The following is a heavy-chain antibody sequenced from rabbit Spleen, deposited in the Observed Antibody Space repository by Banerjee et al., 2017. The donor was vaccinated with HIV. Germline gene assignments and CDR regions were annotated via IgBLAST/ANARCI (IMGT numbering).Heavy chain of an antibody. CDR2: IDAGSSAFT. D-gene: IGHD1-1*01. V-gene: IGHV1S40*01. CDR3: ARDTSSSFSSYGMDL. J-gene: IGHJ6*01. Sequence: QSLEESGGGLVKPGASLTLTCTASGFSFSSSYYMCWVRQAPGKGLEWIACIDAGSSAFTYFATWAKGRFTISKTSSTTVTLQMTRLTAADTATYFCARDTSSSFSSYGMDLWGQGTLVTVS. CDR1: GFSFSSSYY.